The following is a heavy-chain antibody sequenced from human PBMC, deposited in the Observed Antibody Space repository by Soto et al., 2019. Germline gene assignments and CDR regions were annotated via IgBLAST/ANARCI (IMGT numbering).Heavy chain of an antibody. D-gene: IGHD3-16*01. V-gene: IGHV3-33*01. CDR2: IWYDGSNK. Sequence: PEGSLRLSCAASGFTFSSYDMHWVRQAPGKGLEWVAVIWYDGSNKYYADSVKGRFTISRDNSKNTLYLQMNSLRAEDTAVYYCARMGYYYYGMDVWGQGTTVTVSS. CDR3: ARMGYYYYGMDV. J-gene: IGHJ6*02. CDR1: GFTFSSYD.